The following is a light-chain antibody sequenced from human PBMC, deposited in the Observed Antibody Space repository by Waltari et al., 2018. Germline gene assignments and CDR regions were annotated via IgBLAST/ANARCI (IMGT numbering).Light chain of an antibody. CDR2: AAS. J-gene: IGKJ5*01. V-gene: IGKV1-9*01. CDR1: QAISSY. Sequence: IQLTQSPSSLSASVGDRVTITCRASQAISSYLAWYQQKPGKAPNLLIYAASTLQSGVPSRFIGSGSGTEFTLTISSLQPEDFATYYCQQLRSYPRITFGQGTRLDI. CDR3: QQLRSYPRIT.